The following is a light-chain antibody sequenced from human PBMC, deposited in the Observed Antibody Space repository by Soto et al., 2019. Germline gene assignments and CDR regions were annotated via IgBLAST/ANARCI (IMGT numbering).Light chain of an antibody. V-gene: IGKV1-9*01. Sequence: DIELTQSPSSLSLSAGERATLTCRASQGVGIFLAWCQQKPGQPPNLLIYAASTLETGTPSRFSGSGSGTDFTLTISSLQAEDFGTYYCQQHNTLPITFGQGTQLEIK. CDR2: AAS. J-gene: IGKJ5*01. CDR1: QGVGIF. CDR3: QQHNTLPIT.